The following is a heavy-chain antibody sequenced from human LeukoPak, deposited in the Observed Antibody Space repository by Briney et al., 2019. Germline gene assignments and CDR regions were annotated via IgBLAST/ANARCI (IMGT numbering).Heavy chain of an antibody. CDR1: GGSVSSGSYY. D-gene: IGHD1-7*01. CDR3: ARGESGWNYDWFDP. J-gene: IGHJ5*02. Sequence: PSETLSLTCTVSGGSVSSGSYYWSWIRQPPGKGLEWIGYIYYSGSTNYNPSLKSRVTMSIDMSKNQFSLKLSSVTAADTAVYYCARGESGWNYDWFDPWGQGTLVTVSS. CDR2: IYYSGST. V-gene: IGHV4-61*01.